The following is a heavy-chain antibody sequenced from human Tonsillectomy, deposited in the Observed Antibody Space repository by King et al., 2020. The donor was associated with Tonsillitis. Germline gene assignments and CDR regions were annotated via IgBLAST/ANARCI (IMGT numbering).Heavy chain of an antibody. Sequence: QLQESGPGLVKPSETLSLTCTVSSGSISSYYWSWIRQPPGKGLEWIGYIYYSGSTNYNPSLKSRVTISVDTSKNQFSLKLSSVTAADTAVYYCARHPTFRGAFDIWGQGTMVTVSS. CDR3: ARHPTFRGAFDI. J-gene: IGHJ3*02. V-gene: IGHV4-59*08. D-gene: IGHD3-16*01. CDR2: IYYSGST. CDR1: SGSISSYY.